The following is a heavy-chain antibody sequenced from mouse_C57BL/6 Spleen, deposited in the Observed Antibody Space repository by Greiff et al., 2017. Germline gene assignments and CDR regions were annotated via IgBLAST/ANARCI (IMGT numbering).Heavy chain of an antibody. CDR3: ARTGTGGWFAY. J-gene: IGHJ3*01. CDR2: INPGSGGT. Sequence: QVQLQQSGAELVRPGTSVKVSCKASGYAFTNYLIEWVKQRPGQGLEWIGVINPGSGGTNYNEKFKGKATLTADKSSSTAYMQLSSLTSVDSAVYFCARTGTGGWFAYWGQGALVTVSA. CDR1: GYAFTNYL. D-gene: IGHD4-1*01. V-gene: IGHV1-54*01.